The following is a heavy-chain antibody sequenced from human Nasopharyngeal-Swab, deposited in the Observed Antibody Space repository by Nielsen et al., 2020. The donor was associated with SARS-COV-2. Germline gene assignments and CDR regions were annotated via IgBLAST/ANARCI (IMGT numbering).Heavy chain of an antibody. D-gene: IGHD3-3*01. Sequence: ASVKVSCKASGYTFTSYGISWVRQAPGQGLEWMGWISAYNGNTNYAQKLQGRVTMTTDTSTSTAYMELRGLRSDDTAVYYCARDTLRFLEWPPPAEIDYWGQGTLVTVSS. CDR2: ISAYNGNT. V-gene: IGHV1-18*04. J-gene: IGHJ4*02. CDR3: ARDTLRFLEWPPPAEIDY. CDR1: GYTFTSYG.